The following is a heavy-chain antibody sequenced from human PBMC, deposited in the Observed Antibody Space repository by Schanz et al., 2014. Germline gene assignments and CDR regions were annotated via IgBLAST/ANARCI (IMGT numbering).Heavy chain of an antibody. J-gene: IGHJ4*02. V-gene: IGHV1-3*01. D-gene: IGHD6-19*01. CDR1: GYAFTTYG. CDR2: INAANGNT. CDR3: ARGGYSSGWYDRDIAHFDY. Sequence: QVQLVQSGAEVKKPGASVRVSCKVSGYAFTTYGISWVRQAPGQRLEWMGWINAANGNTRYSQKFQGRVTITRDTSASTAYMELSSLRSEDTAVYYCARGGYSSGWYDRDIAHFDYWGQGTLVTVSS.